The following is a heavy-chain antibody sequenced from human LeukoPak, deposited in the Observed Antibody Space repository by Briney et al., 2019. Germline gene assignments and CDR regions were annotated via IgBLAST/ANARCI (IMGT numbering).Heavy chain of an antibody. D-gene: IGHD5-12*01. CDR1: GFTFSSYA. CDR3: AKDRPTWPIDY. CDR2: MSYDGSNK. Sequence: PGRSLRPSCAASGFTFSSYAMHWVRQAPGKGLEWVAVMSYDGSNKYYADSVKGRFTISRDNSKNTLYLQMNSLRAEDTAVYYCAKDRPTWPIDYWGQGTLVTVSS. V-gene: IGHV3-30-3*02. J-gene: IGHJ4*02.